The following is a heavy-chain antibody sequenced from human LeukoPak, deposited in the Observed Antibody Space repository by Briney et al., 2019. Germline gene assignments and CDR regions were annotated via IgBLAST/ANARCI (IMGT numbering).Heavy chain of an antibody. D-gene: IGHD3-22*01. V-gene: IGHV4-34*01. CDR2: INHSGST. J-gene: IGHJ4*02. CDR3: ARGSYYYDSSGYSF. CDR1: GGSISSYY. Sequence: SETLSLTCTVSGGSISSYYWSWIRQPPGKGLEWIGEINHSGSTNYNPSLKSRVTISVDTSKNQFSLKLSSVTAADTAVYYCARGSYYYDSSGYSFGGQGTLVTVSS.